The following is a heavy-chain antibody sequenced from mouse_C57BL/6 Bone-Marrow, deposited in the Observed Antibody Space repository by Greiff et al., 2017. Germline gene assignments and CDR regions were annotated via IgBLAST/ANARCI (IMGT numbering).Heavy chain of an antibody. CDR1: GYTSTDYE. CDR2: IDPETGGT. V-gene: IGHV1-15*01. J-gene: IGHJ3*01. Sequence: VQLQQSGAELVRPGASVTLSCKASGYTSTDYEMHWGKKTPVNGLEGSGAIDPETGGTAYNQKFKGTGILTADKPSSTAYMELRSLTSEDSAVYYCTRPYYYGSSPAWFAYWGQGTLVTVSA. CDR3: TRPYYYGSSPAWFAY. D-gene: IGHD1-1*01.